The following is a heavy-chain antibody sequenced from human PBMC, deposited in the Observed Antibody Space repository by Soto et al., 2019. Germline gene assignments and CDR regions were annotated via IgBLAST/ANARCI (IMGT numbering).Heavy chain of an antibody. V-gene: IGHV3-7*01. CDR1: GFTFSTYW. D-gene: IGHD2-15*01. Sequence: GGSLRLSCAISGFTFSTYWMAWARQAPGKGLEWVANIKPDGSGKYYVDSVKGRFTISRDNAKNSLYLQMNSLRAEDTAVYYCAREGRLLGAFDIWGQGTLVTVSS. J-gene: IGHJ3*02. CDR2: IKPDGSGK. CDR3: AREGRLLGAFDI.